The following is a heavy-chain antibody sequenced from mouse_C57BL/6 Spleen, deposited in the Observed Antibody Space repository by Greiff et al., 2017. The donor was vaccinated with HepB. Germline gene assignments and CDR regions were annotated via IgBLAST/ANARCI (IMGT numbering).Heavy chain of an antibody. Sequence: QVQLQQPGAELVKPGASVKLSCKASGYTFTSYWMHWVKQRPGQGLEWIGMIHPNSGSTNYNEKFKSKATLTVDKSSSTAYMQLSSLTSEDSAVYYCARDWDEENFDYWGQGTTLTVSS. J-gene: IGHJ2*01. CDR3: ARDWDEENFDY. CDR2: IHPNSGST. CDR1: GYTFTSYW. V-gene: IGHV1-64*01. D-gene: IGHD4-1*01.